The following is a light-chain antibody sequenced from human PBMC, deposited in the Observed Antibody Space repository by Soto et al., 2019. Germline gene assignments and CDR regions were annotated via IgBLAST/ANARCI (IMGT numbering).Light chain of an antibody. CDR2: DVS. V-gene: IGKV3-11*01. CDR3: QQCNNWPPIT. CDR1: QSVGKY. J-gene: IGKJ5*01. Sequence: EIVLTQSPATLSLFPGERATLSCRASQSVGKYLAWYQQKPGQAPRLLIYDVSSRAPGIPARFSGSGSGTDFTLTISSLEPEDFAVYYCQQCNNWPPITFGQGTRLEIK.